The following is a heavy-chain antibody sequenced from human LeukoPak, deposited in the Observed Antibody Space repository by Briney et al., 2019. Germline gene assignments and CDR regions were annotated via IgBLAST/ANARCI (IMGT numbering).Heavy chain of an antibody. Sequence: SGPALVKPTQPLTLTCTFSGFSLSTSGMRVSWIRQPPGKALEWLARIDWDDDKFYSTSLKTRLTISKDTSKNQVVLTMTNMDPVDTATYYCARMSGYYYDSSGYLPFDYWGQGTLVTVSS. CDR3: ARMSGYYYDSSGYLPFDY. V-gene: IGHV2-70*04. J-gene: IGHJ4*02. D-gene: IGHD3-22*01. CDR1: GFSLSTSGMR. CDR2: IDWDDDK.